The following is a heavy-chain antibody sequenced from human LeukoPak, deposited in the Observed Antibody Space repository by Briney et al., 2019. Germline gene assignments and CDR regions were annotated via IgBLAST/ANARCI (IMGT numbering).Heavy chain of an antibody. CDR1: GYTFTSYY. Sequence: GASVKVSCKASGYTFTSYYMHWVRQAPGQGLEWMGIFNPSDGGATYAQKFQGRVTMTRDTSTSTVYMQLSALRSEDTAVYYCARKADSSGWYFDYWGQGTLVTVSS. CDR2: FNPSDGGA. V-gene: IGHV1-46*01. CDR3: ARKADSSGWYFDY. D-gene: IGHD6-19*01. J-gene: IGHJ4*02.